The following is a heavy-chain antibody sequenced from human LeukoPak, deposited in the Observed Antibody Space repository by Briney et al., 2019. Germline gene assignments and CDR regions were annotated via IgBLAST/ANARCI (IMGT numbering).Heavy chain of an antibody. J-gene: IGHJ4*02. CDR3: PRDPLFIIVTTFFDY. D-gene: IGHD1-20*01. CDR2: ISTSSTYI. V-gene: IGHV3-21*01. Sequence: GGSLRLSCTASGFTFSRYSMYWVRQAPGQGLEWVSSISTSSTYIYYADSVKGRFTISRDNAKNSLYLQMNSLRAEDTAVYYCPRDPLFIIVTTFFDYWGQGTLVTVSS. CDR1: GFTFSRYS.